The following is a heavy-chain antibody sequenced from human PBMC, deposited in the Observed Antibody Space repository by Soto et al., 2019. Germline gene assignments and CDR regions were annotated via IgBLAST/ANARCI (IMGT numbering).Heavy chain of an antibody. CDR3: ARKLLTAAGSIVQFDY. CDR1: GYTFTSYA. D-gene: IGHD6-13*01. CDR2: ISAYNGNT. J-gene: IGHJ4*02. V-gene: IGHV1-18*04. Sequence: QVPLVQSGAEVTKPGASVKVSCKASGYTFTSYAITWVRQAPGQGLEWMGWISAYNGNTNYAQKFQGRVTMTTDTSTSTASMELRSLKSDDTAVYYCARKLLTAAGSIVQFDYWGQGTLVTVSS.